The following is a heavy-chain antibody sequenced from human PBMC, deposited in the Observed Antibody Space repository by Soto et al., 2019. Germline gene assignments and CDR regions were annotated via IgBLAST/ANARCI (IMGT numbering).Heavy chain of an antibody. D-gene: IGHD3-9*01. CDR2: IRSKANSYAT. CDR1: GFTFSGSA. J-gene: IGHJ4*02. Sequence: GGSLRLSCAASGFTFSGSAMHWVRQASGKGLEWVGRIRSKANSYATAYAASVKGRFTISRDDSKKTAYLQMNSLKTEDTAVYYCTRPPGQGDILTGAVNDYWGQGTLVTVSS. CDR3: TRPPGQGDILTGAVNDY. V-gene: IGHV3-73*01.